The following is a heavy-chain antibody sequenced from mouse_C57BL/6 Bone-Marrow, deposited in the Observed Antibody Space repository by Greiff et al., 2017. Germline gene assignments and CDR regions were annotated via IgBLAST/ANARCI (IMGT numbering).Heavy chain of an antibody. CDR1: GFNIKNTY. V-gene: IGHV14-3*01. J-gene: IGHJ4*01. CDR3: ARGYYYGSGLSRDYYAMDY. CDR2: IDPANGNT. D-gene: IGHD1-1*01. Sequence: EVQLVESVAELVRPGASVKLSCTASGFNIKNTYMHWVKQRPEQGLEWIGRIDPANGNTKYAPKFQGKATITADTSSNTAYLQLSSLTSEDTAIYYCARGYYYGSGLSRDYYAMDYWGQGTSVTVSS.